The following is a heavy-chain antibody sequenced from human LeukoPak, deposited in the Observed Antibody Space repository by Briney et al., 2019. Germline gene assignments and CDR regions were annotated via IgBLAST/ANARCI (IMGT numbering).Heavy chain of an antibody. CDR1: GFTFSSYA. CDR2: ILYDGGNK. CDR3: AKDPARGQLGIFDY. Sequence: GRSLRLSCAASGFTFSSYAMHWVRQAPGKGLEWVAAILYDGGNKYYADSVRGRFTISRDNSRNTLYMQMNSLRVEDTAVYYCAKDPARGQLGIFDYWGQGVLVTVSS. D-gene: IGHD6-6*01. J-gene: IGHJ4*02. V-gene: IGHV3-30-3*01.